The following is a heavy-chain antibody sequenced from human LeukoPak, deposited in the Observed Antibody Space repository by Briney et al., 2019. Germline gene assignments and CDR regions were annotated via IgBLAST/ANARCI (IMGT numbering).Heavy chain of an antibody. V-gene: IGHV4-59*08. CDR2: IYYNGNT. J-gene: IGHJ6*03. CDR3: AKEDDYFMDV. Sequence: SETLSLTCTVSGGSISNYNWSWIRLPPPQGLEWIGYIYYNGNTNYKPSLKSRVTISVDTSKNQLSLKLSSVTAADTAVYFCAKEDDYFMDVWGKGTTVTVSS. CDR1: GGSISNYN.